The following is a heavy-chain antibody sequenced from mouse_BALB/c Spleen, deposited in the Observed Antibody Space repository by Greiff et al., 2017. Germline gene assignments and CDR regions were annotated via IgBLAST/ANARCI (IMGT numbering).Heavy chain of an antibody. CDR1: GYSFTGYT. V-gene: IGHV1-25*01. Sequence: VQLKESGPGLVKPGASMKISCKASGYSFTGYTMNWVKQSHGKNLEWIVLINPYNGGTSYNQKFKGKATLTVDKSSSTSYMELLSLTSEDSAVYYCARRRYYDLYAMDYWGQGTSVTVSS. D-gene: IGHD2-4*01. CDR3: ARRRYYDLYAMDY. J-gene: IGHJ4*01. CDR2: INPYNGGT.